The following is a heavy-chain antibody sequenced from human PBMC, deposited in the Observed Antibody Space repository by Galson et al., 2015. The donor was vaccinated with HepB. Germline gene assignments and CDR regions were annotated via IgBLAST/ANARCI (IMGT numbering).Heavy chain of an antibody. D-gene: IGHD6-19*01. V-gene: IGHV1-69-2*01. CDR1: GYTFTDYY. Sequence: VKVSCKVSGYTFTDYYIHWVQQAPGKGLEWMGLVDPEDGETIYAEKFQGRVTIIADTSTDTVYMELSSLTSDDTAVYYCARPAVAATRNWFGPWGQGTLVTVSS. CDR2: VDPEDGET. J-gene: IGHJ5*02. CDR3: ARPAVAATRNWFGP.